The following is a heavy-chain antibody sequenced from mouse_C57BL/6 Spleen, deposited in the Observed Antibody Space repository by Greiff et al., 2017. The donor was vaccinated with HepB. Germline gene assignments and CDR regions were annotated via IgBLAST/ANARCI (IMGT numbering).Heavy chain of an antibody. V-gene: IGHV1-15*01. CDR1: GYTFTDYE. D-gene: IGHD2-1*01. CDR3: TRCGNYAWFAY. J-gene: IGHJ3*01. CDR2: IDPETGGT. Sequence: VKLMESGAELVRPGASVTLSCKASGYTFTDYEMHWVKQTPVHGLEWIGAIDPETGGTAYNQKFKGKAILTADKSSSTAYMELRSLTSEDSAVYYCTRCGNYAWFAYWGQGTLVTVSA.